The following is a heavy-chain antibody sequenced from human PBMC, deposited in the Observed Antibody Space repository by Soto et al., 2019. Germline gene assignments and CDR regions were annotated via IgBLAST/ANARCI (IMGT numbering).Heavy chain of an antibody. CDR3: FTAAETYYDFWSGYYTTNFDY. CDR1: GFTFSSYA. Sequence: GGSLRLSCAASGFTFSSYAMSWVRQAPGKGLEWVSAISGSGGSTYYADSVKGRFTISRDNSKNTLYLQMNSLRAEDTAVYYCFTAAETYYDFWSGYYTTNFDYWGQGTLVTVSS. D-gene: IGHD3-3*01. J-gene: IGHJ4*02. CDR2: ISGSGGST. V-gene: IGHV3-23*01.